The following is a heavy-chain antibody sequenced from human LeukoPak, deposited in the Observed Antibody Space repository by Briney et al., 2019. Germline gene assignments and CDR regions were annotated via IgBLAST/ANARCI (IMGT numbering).Heavy chain of an antibody. CDR1: GFTFSSYW. CDR3: ARDFEYSSTLLENYYYGMDV. Sequence: GGSLRLSCAASGFTFSSYWMSWVRQAPGKGLEWVANIKQDGSEKYYVDSVKGRFTISRDNAKNSLYLQMNSLRAEDTAVYYCARDFEYSSTLLENYYYGMDVWGQGTTVTVSS. CDR2: IKQDGSEK. D-gene: IGHD6-6*01. J-gene: IGHJ6*02. V-gene: IGHV3-7*03.